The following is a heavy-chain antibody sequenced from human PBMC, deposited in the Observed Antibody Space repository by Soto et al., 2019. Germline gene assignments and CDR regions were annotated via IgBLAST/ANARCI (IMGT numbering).Heavy chain of an antibody. V-gene: IGHV4-59*01. CDR2: IYYSGST. D-gene: IGHD3-22*01. J-gene: IGHJ4*02. CDR3: ARAGWDYDSSGYLDY. CDR1: GGSISSYC. Sequence: SETLSLTCTVSGGSISSYCWSSIRQPPGKGLEWIGYIYYSGSTNYNPSLKSRVTISVDTSKNQFSLKLSSVTAADTAVYYCARAGWDYDSSGYLDYWGQGTLVTVSS.